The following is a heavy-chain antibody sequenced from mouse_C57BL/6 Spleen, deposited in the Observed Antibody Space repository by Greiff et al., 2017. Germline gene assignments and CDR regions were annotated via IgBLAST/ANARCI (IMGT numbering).Heavy chain of an antibody. CDR1: GYTFTSYW. D-gene: IGHD2-3*01. V-gene: IGHV1-64*01. CDR3: ARRDDYYDKGDMDV. Sequence: QVQLKQPGAELVKPGASVKLSCKASGYTFTSYWMHWVKQRPGQGLEWIGLIFPYSGSTNYNEKFKSKATLTVDKSSSTAYMQLRSLTSEDSAVYYCARRDDYYDKGDMDVWGKGTTVTVSS. CDR2: IFPYSGST. J-gene: IGHJ1*03.